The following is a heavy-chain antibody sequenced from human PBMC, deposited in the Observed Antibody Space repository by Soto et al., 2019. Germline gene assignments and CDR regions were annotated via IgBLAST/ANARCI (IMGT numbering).Heavy chain of an antibody. CDR2: ISYDGSNK. D-gene: IGHD6-19*01. J-gene: IGHJ4*02. CDR3: ARDEIGYSSGMCGY. V-gene: IGHV3-30*03. Sequence: GSLRLSCAASGFTFSSYGMHWVRQAPGKGLEWVAVISYDGSNKYYADSVKGRFTISRDNSKNTLYLQMNSLRAEDTAVYYCARDEIGYSSGMCGYWGQGT. CDR1: GFTFSSYG.